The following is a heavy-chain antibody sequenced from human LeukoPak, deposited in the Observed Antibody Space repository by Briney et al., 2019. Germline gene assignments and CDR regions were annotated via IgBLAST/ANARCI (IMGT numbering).Heavy chain of an antibody. CDR2: IYSGGST. CDR1: AFTFTSYA. CDR3: ARVVYYYYGMDV. V-gene: IGHV3-66*02. D-gene: IGHD2-15*01. J-gene: IGHJ6*02. Sequence: GGSLRLSCAASAFTFTSYAMNWVRQAPGKGLEWVSVIYSGGSTFYADSVKGRFTISRDNSKSTLYLQMNSLRAEDTAVYYCARVVYYYYGMDVWGQGTTVTVSS.